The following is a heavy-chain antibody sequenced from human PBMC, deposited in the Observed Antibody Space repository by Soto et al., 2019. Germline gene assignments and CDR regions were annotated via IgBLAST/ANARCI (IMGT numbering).Heavy chain of an antibody. D-gene: IGHD6-13*01. CDR3: AMGSGYISPGGFDY. V-gene: IGHV1-69*02. CDR1: GGTFSSYA. Sequence: QVQLVQSGAEVKKPGSSVKVSCKASGGTFSSYAISWVRQAPGQGLEWMGRIVPILGLVNYAQKFQGRVTIIADKSTSTAYMELSSLRSEDTAVYYCAMGSGYISPGGFDYWGQGTLVTVSS. CDR2: IVPILGLV. J-gene: IGHJ4*02.